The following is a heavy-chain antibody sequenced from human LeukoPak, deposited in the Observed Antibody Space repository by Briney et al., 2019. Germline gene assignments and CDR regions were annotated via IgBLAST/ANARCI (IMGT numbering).Heavy chain of an antibody. CDR1: GFTFSTYW. V-gene: IGHV3-74*01. D-gene: IGHD2-2*01. CDR2: INPEGGST. Sequence: PGGSLRLSCAASGFTFSTYWMCWVRHAPGKGLVWVSHINPEGGSTNYADSVKGRFTISRDNAKNSLYLQMNSLRAEDTAVYYCAREKSTHSAPQFEYWGQGTLVTVSS. J-gene: IGHJ4*02. CDR3: AREKSTHSAPQFEY.